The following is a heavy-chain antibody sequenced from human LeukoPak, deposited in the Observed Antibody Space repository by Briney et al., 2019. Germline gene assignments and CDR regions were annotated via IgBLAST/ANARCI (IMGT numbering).Heavy chain of an antibody. J-gene: IGHJ4*02. V-gene: IGHV3-30*04. D-gene: IGHD4-11*01. Sequence: GGSLRLSCAASGFTFSSYAMHWVRHAPGKGLEWVAVISYDGSNKYYADSVKGRFTISRDNSKNTLYLQMNSLRAEDTAVHDCARDDYSNYSFDYWGQGTLVTVSS. CDR3: ARDDYSNYSFDY. CDR1: GFTFSSYA. CDR2: ISYDGSNK.